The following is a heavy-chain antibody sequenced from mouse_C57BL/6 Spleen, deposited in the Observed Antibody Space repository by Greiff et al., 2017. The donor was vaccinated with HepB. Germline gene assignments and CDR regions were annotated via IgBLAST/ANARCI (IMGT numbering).Heavy chain of an antibody. Sequence: DVKLQESGPGLVKPSQSLSLTCSVTGYSITSGYYWNWIRQFPGNKLEWMGYISYDGSNNYNPSLKNRISITRDTSKNQFFLKLNSVTTEDTATYYCARADGYPYYFDYWGQGTTLTVSS. CDR2: ISYDGSN. V-gene: IGHV3-6*01. CDR1: GYSITSGYY. D-gene: IGHD2-3*01. CDR3: ARADGYPYYFDY. J-gene: IGHJ2*01.